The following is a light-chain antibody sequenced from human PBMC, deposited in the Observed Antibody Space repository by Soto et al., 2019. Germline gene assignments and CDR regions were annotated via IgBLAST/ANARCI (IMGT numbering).Light chain of an antibody. V-gene: IGKV3-20*01. J-gene: IGKJ1*01. Sequence: EIVLTQSPGTLSLSPGERATLSCRAIHTISSSYLAWYQQKPGQAPRLLMYGISRRATGIPDRLSGSGSGTDFTLTITRLEPEDFAVYYCQQYVTSSPRTFGQGTKVDIK. CDR1: HTISSSY. CDR2: GIS. CDR3: QQYVTSSPRT.